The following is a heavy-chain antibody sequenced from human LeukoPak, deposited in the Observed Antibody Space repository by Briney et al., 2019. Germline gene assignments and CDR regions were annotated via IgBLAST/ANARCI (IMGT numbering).Heavy chain of an antibody. CDR2: ISWNSGSI. J-gene: IGHJ3*02. Sequence: GGSLRLSCAASGFTFDDYAMHWVRQAPGKGLEWVSGISWNSGSIGYADSVKGRFTISRDNAKNSLYLQMNSLRAEGTALYYCAKIGALAAITHDAFDIWGQGTMVTVSS. CDR3: AKIGALAAITHDAFDI. V-gene: IGHV3-9*01. CDR1: GFTFDDYA. D-gene: IGHD2-15*01.